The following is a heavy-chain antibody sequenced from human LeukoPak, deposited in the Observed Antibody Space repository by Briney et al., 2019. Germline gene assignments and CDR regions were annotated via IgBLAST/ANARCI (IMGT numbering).Heavy chain of an antibody. CDR1: GYTFTSYG. Sequence: ASVKVSCKASGYTFTSYGISWVRQAPGQGLEWMGRINSNSGGTNYAQKFQGRVTMTRDTSISTAYMELSRLGSDDTAVYYCARDYSNYDYYYAMDVWGQGTTVTVSS. V-gene: IGHV1-2*06. CDR3: ARDYSNYDYYYAMDV. CDR2: INSNSGGT. D-gene: IGHD4-11*01. J-gene: IGHJ6*02.